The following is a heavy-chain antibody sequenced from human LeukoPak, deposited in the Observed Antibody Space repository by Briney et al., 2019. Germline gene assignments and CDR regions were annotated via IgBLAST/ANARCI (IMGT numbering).Heavy chain of an antibody. D-gene: IGHD1-26*01. CDR2: ISSNGGST. Sequence: GGSLRLSCAASGFTFSSYAMHWVRQAPGKGLEYVSAISSNGGSTYYANSVKGRFTISRDNSKNTLYLQMGSLRAEDMAVYYCAKGGSYSTYWGQGTLVTVSS. CDR3: AKGGSYSTY. V-gene: IGHV3-64*01. CDR1: GFTFSSYA. J-gene: IGHJ4*02.